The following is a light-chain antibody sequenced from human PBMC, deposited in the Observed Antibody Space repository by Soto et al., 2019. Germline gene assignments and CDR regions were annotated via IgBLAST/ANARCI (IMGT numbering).Light chain of an antibody. J-gene: IGLJ1*01. CDR1: SSNIGAGYD. Sequence: QSVLTQPPSVSGAPGQRVTISCTGSSSNIGAGYDVHWYQQLPGTAPKLLIYGNSHRPSGVPDRFSGSKSGTSASLAITGLQADDEADYCCQSYDSSLSAFYVFGTGTKLTVL. V-gene: IGLV1-40*01. CDR2: GNS. CDR3: QSYDSSLSAFYV.